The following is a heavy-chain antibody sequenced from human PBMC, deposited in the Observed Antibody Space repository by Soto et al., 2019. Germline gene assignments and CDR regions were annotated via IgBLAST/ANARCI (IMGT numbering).Heavy chain of an antibody. J-gene: IGHJ6*03. V-gene: IGHV3-21*01. CDR1: GFTFSSYS. D-gene: IGHD1-26*01. Sequence: EVQLVESGGGLVKPGGSLRLSCAASGFTFSSYSMNWVRQAPGKGLEWVSSISSSSSYIYYADSVKGRFTISRDNAKNSLYLQMNSLRAEDTAVYYCARHAYPLGRYPYYYYYYMDVWGKGTTVTVSS. CDR3: ARHAYPLGRYPYYYYYYMDV. CDR2: ISSSSSYI.